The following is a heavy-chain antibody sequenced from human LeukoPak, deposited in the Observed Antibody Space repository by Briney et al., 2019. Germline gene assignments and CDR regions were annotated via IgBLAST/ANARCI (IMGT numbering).Heavy chain of an antibody. V-gene: IGHV3-49*04. D-gene: IGHD2-15*01. Sequence: GRSLRLSCTASGFTFYDYAMSWVRQAPGEGLEWVGFIRSKPYGGTTDYAASVKGRFSISRDDSKSIAYLQMDSLKADDTAVYYCSSRRHCSGASCFQGLDYWGQGTLVTVSS. CDR1: GFTFYDYA. CDR3: SSRRHCSGASCFQGLDY. CDR2: IRSKPYGGTT. J-gene: IGHJ4*02.